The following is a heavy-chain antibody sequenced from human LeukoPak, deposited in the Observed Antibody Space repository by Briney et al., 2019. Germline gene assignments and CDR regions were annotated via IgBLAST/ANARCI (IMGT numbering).Heavy chain of an antibody. CDR1: GGSISSGGYY. J-gene: IGHJ4*02. V-gene: IGHV4-31*03. Sequence: SATLSLTCTVSGGSISSGGYYWSWIRQHPGKGLEWIGYIYYSGSTYYNPSLKSRVTISVDTSKNQFSLKLSSVTAADTAVYYCARWPETYYYDSSGYFDYWGQGTLVTVSS. D-gene: IGHD3-22*01. CDR2: IYYSGST. CDR3: ARWPETYYYDSSGYFDY.